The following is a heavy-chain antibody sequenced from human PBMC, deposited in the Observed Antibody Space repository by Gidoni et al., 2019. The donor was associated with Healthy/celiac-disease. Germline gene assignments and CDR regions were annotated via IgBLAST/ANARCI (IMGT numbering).Heavy chain of an antibody. Sequence: QVQLQQWGAGLLKPSATLSLTCAVYGGSFSGYYWSWIRQPPGKGLEWIGEINHSGSTNYNPSLKSRVTISVDTSKNQFSLKLSSVTAADTAVYYCARGYGSRKPRDYWGQGTLVTVSS. CDR3: ARGYGSRKPRDY. D-gene: IGHD3-10*01. CDR1: GGSFSGYY. V-gene: IGHV4-34*01. J-gene: IGHJ4*02. CDR2: INHSGST.